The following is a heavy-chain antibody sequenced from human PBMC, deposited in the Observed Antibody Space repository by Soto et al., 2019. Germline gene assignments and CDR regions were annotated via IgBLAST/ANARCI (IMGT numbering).Heavy chain of an antibody. CDR1: GGTFSSYA. V-gene: IGHV1-69*06. CDR3: VKEGRGSSTSCSRCYGLDV. D-gene: IGHD2-2*01. CDR2: IIPIFGTA. J-gene: IGHJ6*02. Sequence: RASVKVSCKASGGTFSSYAISWVRQAPGQGLEWMGGIIPIFGTANYAQKFQGRVTITADKSTSTAYMELSSLRSEDTVVYYCVKEGRGSSTSCSRCYGLDVWGQGTTVTVSS.